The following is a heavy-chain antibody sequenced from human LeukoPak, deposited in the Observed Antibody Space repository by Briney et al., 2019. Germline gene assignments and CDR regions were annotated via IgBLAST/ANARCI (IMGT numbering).Heavy chain of an antibody. CDR3: ARESNDYGDY. CDR1: GHTFTGYG. V-gene: IGHV1-18*01. Sequence: RASVKVSCKASGHTFTGYGISWVRQAPGQGLEWMGWISAYNGNTNYAQKLQGRVTMTTDTSTSTAYMELRSLRSDDTAVYYCARESNDYGDYWGQGTLVTVSS. CDR2: ISAYNGNT. J-gene: IGHJ4*02.